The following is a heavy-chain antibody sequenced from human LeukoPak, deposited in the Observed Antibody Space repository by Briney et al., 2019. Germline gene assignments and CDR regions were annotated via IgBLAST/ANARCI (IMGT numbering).Heavy chain of an antibody. CDR1: GFTFSDYY. J-gene: IGHJ3*02. V-gene: IGHV3-11*01. D-gene: IGHD3-10*01. CDR2: ISSSGSTI. CDR3: ARETTMVRGVDSDAFDI. Sequence: PGGSLRLSCAASGFTFSDYYMSWIRQAPGKGLEWVSYISSSGSTIYYADSVKGRFTISRDNAKNSLYLQMNSLRAEDTAVYYCARETTMVRGVDSDAFDIWGQGTMVTVSS.